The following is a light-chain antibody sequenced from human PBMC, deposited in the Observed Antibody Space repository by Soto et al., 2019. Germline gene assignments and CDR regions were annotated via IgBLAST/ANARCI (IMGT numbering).Light chain of an antibody. CDR2: EGN. CDR3: CSYAGSSTFV. J-gene: IGLJ1*01. V-gene: IGLV2-23*01. Sequence: QSVLTQPASVSGSPGQSITTSCTGTSSDVGSYNLVSWYQQYPGKAPKLMIYEGNKRPSGVSNRFSGSKSGNTASLTISGLQAEDEADYYCCSYAGSSTFVFGTGTKVTVL. CDR1: SSDVGSYNL.